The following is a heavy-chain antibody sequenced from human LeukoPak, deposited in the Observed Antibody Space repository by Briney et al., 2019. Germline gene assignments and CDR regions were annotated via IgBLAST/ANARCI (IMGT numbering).Heavy chain of an antibody. CDR3: ARDTTMITYWFDP. V-gene: IGHV1-2*02. D-gene: IGHD5-18*01. CDR1: GYTFTGYY. CDR2: INPNSGGT. J-gene: IGHJ5*02. Sequence: ASVKVSCKASGYTFTGYYMHWVRQAPGQGLEWMGWINPNSGGTNYAQKFQGRVTMTRDTSVSTAYMELNMLRSDDTGVYYCARDTTMITYWFDPWGQGTLVTVSS.